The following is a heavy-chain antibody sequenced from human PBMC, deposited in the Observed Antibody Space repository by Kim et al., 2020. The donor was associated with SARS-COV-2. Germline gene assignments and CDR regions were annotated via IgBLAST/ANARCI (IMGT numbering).Heavy chain of an antibody. V-gene: IGHV3-30*18. D-gene: IGHD3-10*01. CDR1: GFTFSSYG. CDR2: ISYDGSNK. CDR3: AKPRGLYGSGSLDAFDI. J-gene: IGHJ3*02. Sequence: GGSLRLSCAASGFTFSSYGMHWVRQAPGKGLEWVAVISYDGSNKYYADSVKGRFTISRDNSKNTLYLQMNSLRAEDTAVYYCAKPRGLYGSGSLDAFDIWGQGTMVTVSS.